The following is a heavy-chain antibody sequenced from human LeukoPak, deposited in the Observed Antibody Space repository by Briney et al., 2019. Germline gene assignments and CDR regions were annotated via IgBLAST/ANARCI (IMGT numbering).Heavy chain of an antibody. CDR2: IKQDGSEQ. CDR3: SRSLDY. J-gene: IGHJ4*02. Sequence: GGSLRLSCAASGFPFSGYWMDWVRQAPGKGMEWVANIKQDGSEQYYADSVKGRFTISRDNAKNSLYLQMNSLRAGDTAVYYCSRSLDYLGQGALVTVSS. V-gene: IGHV3-7*01. CDR1: GFPFSGYW.